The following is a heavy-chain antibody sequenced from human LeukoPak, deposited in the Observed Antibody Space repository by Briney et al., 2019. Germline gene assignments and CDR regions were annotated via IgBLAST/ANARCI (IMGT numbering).Heavy chain of an antibody. CDR1: GFTFSSYA. J-gene: IGHJ5*02. Sequence: GGPLRLSCTASGFTFSSYAMHWVRQAPGKGLEWVAVISYDGSNKYYADSVKGRFTISRDNSKNTLYLQMNSLRAEDTAVYYCARGHLGSFDPWGQGTLVTVSS. D-gene: IGHD3-10*01. V-gene: IGHV3-30-3*01. CDR3: ARGHLGSFDP. CDR2: ISYDGSNK.